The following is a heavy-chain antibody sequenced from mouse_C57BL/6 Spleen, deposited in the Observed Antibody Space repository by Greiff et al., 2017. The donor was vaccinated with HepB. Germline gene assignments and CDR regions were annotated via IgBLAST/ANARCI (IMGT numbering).Heavy chain of an antibody. D-gene: IGHD2-4*01. Sequence: QVQLQQPGAELVKPGASVKMSCKASGYTFTSYWITWVKQRPGQGLEWIGDIYPGSGSTNYNEKFKSKATLTVDTSASTAYMQLSSLTSEDSAVYYCSIYDDYSDAMDYWGQGTSVTVSS. CDR1: GYTFTSYW. CDR3: SIYDDYSDAMDY. CDR2: IYPGSGST. V-gene: IGHV1-55*01. J-gene: IGHJ4*01.